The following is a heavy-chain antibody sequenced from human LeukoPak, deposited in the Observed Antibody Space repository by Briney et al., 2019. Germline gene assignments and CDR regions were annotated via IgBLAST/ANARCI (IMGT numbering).Heavy chain of an antibody. V-gene: IGHV5-51*01. CDR2: IYLGDSDT. Sequence: GAAPQISCKGSGCGFSSYWIACGRQMPRKGREGMGIIYLGDSDTRYSPSFQGQVTISADKSISTAYLQWSSLKASDTATYYCARSGGSGWDEGFDYWGQGTLVTVSS. D-gene: IGHD6-19*01. CDR1: GCGFSSYW. J-gene: IGHJ4*02. CDR3: ARSGGSGWDEGFDY.